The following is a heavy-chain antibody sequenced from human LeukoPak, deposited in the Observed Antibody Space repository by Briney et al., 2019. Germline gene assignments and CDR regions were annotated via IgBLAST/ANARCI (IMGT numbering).Heavy chain of an antibody. V-gene: IGHV4-59*12. CDR3: ARAMIGPRAFDI. CDR1: GGSISSYY. J-gene: IGHJ3*02. D-gene: IGHD3-22*01. CDR2: IYYSGST. Sequence: PSETLSLTCTVSGGSISSYYWSWIRQPPGKGLEWIGYIYYSGSTNYNPSLKSRVTISVDTSKNQFSLKLSSVTAADTAVYYCARAMIGPRAFDIWGQGTMVTVSS.